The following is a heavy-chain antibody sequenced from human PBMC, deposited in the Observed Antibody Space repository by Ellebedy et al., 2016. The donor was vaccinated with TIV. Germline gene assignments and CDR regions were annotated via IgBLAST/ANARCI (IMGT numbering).Heavy chain of an antibody. Sequence: PGGSLRLSCAASGFTFSSYAMHWVRQAPGKGLEWVAVISYDGSNKYYADAVKGRFTISRDNSKNTLYLQMNSLRAEDTAVYYCARGGTIAVAGMTDYWGQGTLVTVSS. V-gene: IGHV3-30-3*01. CDR2: ISYDGSNK. J-gene: IGHJ4*02. CDR1: GFTFSSYA. D-gene: IGHD6-19*01. CDR3: ARGGTIAVAGMTDY.